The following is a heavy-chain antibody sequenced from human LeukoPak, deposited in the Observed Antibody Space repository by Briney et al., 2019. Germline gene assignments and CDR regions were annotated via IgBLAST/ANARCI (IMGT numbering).Heavy chain of an antibody. Sequence: PGGSLRLSCAASGFTFSSYWMSWVRQAPGKGLEWVANIKQDGSEKYYVDSVKGRFTIPRDNAKNSLYLQMNSLRAEDTAVYYCARDHDGYGDYEAGGPFYYYYGMDVWGQGTTVTVSS. V-gene: IGHV3-7*01. CDR1: GFTFSSYW. CDR2: IKQDGSEK. CDR3: ARDHDGYGDYEAGGPFYYYYGMDV. D-gene: IGHD4-17*01. J-gene: IGHJ6*02.